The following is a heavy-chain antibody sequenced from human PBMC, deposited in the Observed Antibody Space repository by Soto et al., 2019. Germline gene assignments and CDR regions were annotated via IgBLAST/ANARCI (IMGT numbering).Heavy chain of an antibody. V-gene: IGHV1-69*13. CDR1: GGTFSSYA. CDR3: AREVGSGSYNYYYGMDV. J-gene: IGHJ6*02. CDR2: TIPIFGTA. D-gene: IGHD3-10*01. Sequence: SVKVSCKASGGTFSSYAISWVRQAPGQGLEWMGGTIPIFGTANYAQKFQGRVTITADESTSTAYMELSSLRSEDTAVYYCAREVGSGSYNYYYGMDVWGQGTTVTVSS.